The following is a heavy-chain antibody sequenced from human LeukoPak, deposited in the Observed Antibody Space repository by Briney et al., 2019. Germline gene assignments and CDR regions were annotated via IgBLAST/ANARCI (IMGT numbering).Heavy chain of an antibody. CDR3: ARIEYWAVAGRGFDY. Sequence: PSETLSLTCTVSGGSISSYYWSWIRQPPGKGLEWIGYIYYSGSTNYNPSLKSRVTISVDTSKNQFSLKLSSVTAADTAVYYCARIEYWAVAGRGFDYWGQGTLVTVSS. CDR2: IYYSGST. J-gene: IGHJ4*02. D-gene: IGHD6-19*01. CDR1: GGSISSYY. V-gene: IGHV4-59*12.